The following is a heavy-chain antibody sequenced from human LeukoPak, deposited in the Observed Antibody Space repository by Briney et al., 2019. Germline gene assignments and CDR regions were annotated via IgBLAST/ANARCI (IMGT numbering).Heavy chain of an antibody. CDR2: ISSSGSTI. CDR3: VRGITMIAVVISPFDY. D-gene: IGHD3-22*01. Sequence: GGSLRLSCAASGFSFSSYEMNWVRQAPGKGLEWVSYISSSGSTIYYADSVKGRFTISRDNAKNSLYLQMNSLRAEDTAVYYCVRGITMIAVVISPFDYWRQGTLVKVSS. J-gene: IGHJ4*02. V-gene: IGHV3-48*03. CDR1: GFSFSSYE.